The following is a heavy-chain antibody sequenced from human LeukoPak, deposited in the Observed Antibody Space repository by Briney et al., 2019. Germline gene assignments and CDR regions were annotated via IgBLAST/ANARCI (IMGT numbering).Heavy chain of an antibody. CDR2: MREDGTEI. Sequence: GGSLRLSCAASGLPFNVQTMSWVRQAPGKGLNWVASMREDGTEIYYADSVKGRFTISRDNPTNSLYLQMNSLRAEDTAVYYCAKGGATRGRFENWGQGTRVTVSS. CDR3: AKGGATRGRFEN. D-gene: IGHD1-26*01. V-gene: IGHV3-7*01. J-gene: IGHJ4*02. CDR1: GLPFNVQT.